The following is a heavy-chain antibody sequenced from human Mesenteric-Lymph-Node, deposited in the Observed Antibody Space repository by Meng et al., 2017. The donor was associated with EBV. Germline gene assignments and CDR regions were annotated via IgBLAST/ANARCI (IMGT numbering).Heavy chain of an antibody. Sequence: QVQFQQLGEGLLKPSETLSLTCAVYDGSFSNSYWSWIRQSPEKGLEWIGEINRIGGTDYNPSLKSRVTISVDTSKNQFSLRLSSVTAADTAVYYCARGYTYNYESGVPPFDLWGHGTLVTVSS. J-gene: IGHJ5*02. V-gene: IGHV4-34*01. CDR3: ARGYTYNYESGVPPFDL. D-gene: IGHD3-22*01. CDR2: INRIGGT. CDR1: DGSFSNSY.